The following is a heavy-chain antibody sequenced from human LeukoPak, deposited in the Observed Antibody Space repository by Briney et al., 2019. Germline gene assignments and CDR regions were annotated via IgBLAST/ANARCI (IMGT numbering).Heavy chain of an antibody. Sequence: SETLSLTCTVSGGSISYYYWTWIRQPPGKGVEWLGSIYYSGSTNYNPSLKSRVTISVDTSKNQFSLKLSSVTAADTAMYDCARSQYSYDFFDYWGQGTLVTVSS. CDR1: GGSISYYY. D-gene: IGHD5-18*01. CDR3: ARSQYSYDFFDY. J-gene: IGHJ4*02. V-gene: IGHV4-59*08. CDR2: IYYSGST.